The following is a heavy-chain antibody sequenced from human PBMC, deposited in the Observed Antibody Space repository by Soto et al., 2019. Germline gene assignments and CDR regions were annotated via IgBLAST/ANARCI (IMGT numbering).Heavy chain of an antibody. CDR2: ISPMFGKA. J-gene: IGHJ6*02. D-gene: IGHD2-2*02. Sequence: QVQLVQSGAEVKKPGSSVKVSCKASGGTFSSYAISWVRRAPGQGLEWMGGISPMFGKANYAQKLQGRVTITADESTSTAYMELSSLRSEDTAVYYCARDPRGRSPNTPYYYYGMDVWGQGTTVTVSS. V-gene: IGHV1-69*01. CDR1: GGTFSSYA. CDR3: ARDPRGRSPNTPYYYYGMDV.